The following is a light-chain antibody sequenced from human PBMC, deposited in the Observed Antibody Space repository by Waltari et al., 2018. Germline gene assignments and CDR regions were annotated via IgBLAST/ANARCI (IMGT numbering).Light chain of an antibody. CDR2: SNN. CDR1: TSTIGINT. CDR3: AAWDDSLNAWV. J-gene: IGLJ3*02. V-gene: IGLV1-44*01. Sequence: QSELTQPPSASGTPGQRVIISCSGSTSTIGINTENWYYQLAGTAPKLLIHSNNQRPSGVPDRFSGSKSGTSASLAITGLQSEDEAEYHCAAWDDSLNAWVFGGGTKLTVL.